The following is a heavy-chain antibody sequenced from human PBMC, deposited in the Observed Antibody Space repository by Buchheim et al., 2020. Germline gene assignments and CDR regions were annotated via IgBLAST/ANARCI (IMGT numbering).Heavy chain of an antibody. Sequence: EVQLLESGGGLVQPGGSLRLSCVASGFTFSSYSMNWVRQAPGKGLEWVSYISSSGTTYYADSVKGRFTISRDNAKNSLFLQMNSLRAEDTAVYYCARQTYDDTGYLGDYWGQGTL. D-gene: IGHD3-22*01. V-gene: IGHV3-48*04. J-gene: IGHJ4*02. CDR3: ARQTYDDTGYLGDY. CDR1: GFTFSSYS. CDR2: ISSSGTT.